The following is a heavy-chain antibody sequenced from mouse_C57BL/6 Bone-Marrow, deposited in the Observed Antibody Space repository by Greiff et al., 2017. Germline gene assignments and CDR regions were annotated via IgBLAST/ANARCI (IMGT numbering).Heavy chain of an antibody. CDR1: GYTFTDYY. V-gene: IGHV1-76*01. CDR3: ARRGSSGTFDY. Sequence: LQESGAELVRPGASVKLSCKASGYTFTDYYINWVKQRPGQGLEWIARIYPGSGNTYYNEKFKGKATLTAEKSSSTAYMQLSSLTSEDSAVYFCARRGSSGTFDYWGQGTTLTVSS. CDR2: IYPGSGNT. D-gene: IGHD3-2*02. J-gene: IGHJ2*01.